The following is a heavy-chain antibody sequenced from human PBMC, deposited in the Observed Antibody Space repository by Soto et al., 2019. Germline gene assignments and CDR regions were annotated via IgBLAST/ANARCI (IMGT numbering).Heavy chain of an antibody. D-gene: IGHD1-26*01. CDR2: LHYTGST. Sequence: SETLSLTCTVSGGSVSSGSYYWGWIRQPPGMRLEFIGTLHYTGSTYYNPSLKSRVTISLDTSKNQFSLRLSSVTAADTAVYFCASARGSYYYFDYWAQGTLVTVSS. CDR3: ASARGSYYYFDY. CDR1: GGSVSSGSYY. J-gene: IGHJ4*02. V-gene: IGHV4-39*01.